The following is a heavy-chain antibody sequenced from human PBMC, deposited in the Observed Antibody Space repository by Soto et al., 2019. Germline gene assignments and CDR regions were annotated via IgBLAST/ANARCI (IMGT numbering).Heavy chain of an antibody. V-gene: IGHV4-59*08. CDR1: GGSFSGYY. Sequence: SETLSLTCAVYGGSFSGYYWNWIRQPPGKGLEWIGNVYYSGSTRYNPSLKSRLTISLDPSNSHFSLRLASVSAADTAVYYCARQGIGVDTAYFHFWGQGRLVTVSS. J-gene: IGHJ4*02. D-gene: IGHD5-18*01. CDR2: VYYSGST. CDR3: ARQGIGVDTAYFHF.